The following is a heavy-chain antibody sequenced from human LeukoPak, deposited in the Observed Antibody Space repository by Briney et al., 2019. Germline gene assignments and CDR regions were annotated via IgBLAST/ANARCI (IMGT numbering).Heavy chain of an antibody. CDR3: ARDNRGSSWYFPGYYFDY. CDR1: GYTFTSYG. CDR2: ISAYNGNT. D-gene: IGHD6-13*01. J-gene: IGHJ4*02. V-gene: IGHV1-18*01. Sequence: ASVKVFCKASGYTFTSYGISWVRQAPGQGLEWMGWISAYNGNTNYAQKLQGRVTMTTDTSTSTAYMELRSLRSDDTAVYYCARDNRGSSWYFPGYYFDYWGQGTLVTVSS.